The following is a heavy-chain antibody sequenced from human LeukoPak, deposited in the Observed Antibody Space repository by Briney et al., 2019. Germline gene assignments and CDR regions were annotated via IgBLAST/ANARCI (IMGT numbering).Heavy chain of an antibody. J-gene: IGHJ4*02. CDR2: IWYDGSNK. CDR1: GFTFSGFG. D-gene: IGHD4-23*01. CDR3: ARGRGADYGSNSGYFDY. Sequence: GGSLRLSCAASGFTFSGFGMHWVRQAPGKGLEWVAVIWYDGSNKYYADSVKGRFTISRDNPKNTLYVQMNSLRAEDTAVYYCARGRGADYGSNSGYFDYWGQGTLVTVSS. V-gene: IGHV3-33*01.